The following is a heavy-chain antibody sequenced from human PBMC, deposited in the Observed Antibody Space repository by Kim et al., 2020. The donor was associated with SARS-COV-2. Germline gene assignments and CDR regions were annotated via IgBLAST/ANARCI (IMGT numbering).Heavy chain of an antibody. V-gene: IGHV1-2*02. J-gene: IGHJ4*02. Sequence: GTNNSQKFKGRVTMTRDTSISPAYMELSRLRSDDTAVYYCARVNLPSPFDYWGQGTLVTVSS. CDR3: ARVNLPSPFDY. CDR2: GT.